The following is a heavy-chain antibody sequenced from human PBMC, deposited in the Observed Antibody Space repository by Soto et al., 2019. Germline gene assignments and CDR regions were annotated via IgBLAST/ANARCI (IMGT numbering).Heavy chain of an antibody. D-gene: IGHD6-13*01. CDR3: ARLPSSIAAAGKVDYYYGMDV. J-gene: IGHJ6*02. Sequence: SETLSLTCTVSGGSISSYYWSWIRQPPGKGLEWIGYIYYSGSANYNPSLKSRVTISVDTSKNQFSLKLSSVTAADTAVYYCARLPSSIAAAGKVDYYYGMDVWGQGTTVTVSS. CDR1: GGSISSYY. V-gene: IGHV4-59*01. CDR2: IYYSGSA.